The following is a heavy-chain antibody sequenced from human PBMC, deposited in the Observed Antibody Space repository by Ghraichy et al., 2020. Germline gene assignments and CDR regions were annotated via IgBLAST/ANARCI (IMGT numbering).Heavy chain of an antibody. CDR1: GFSFSITA. Sequence: GGSRRLSCDASGFSFSITAMTWVRQAPGKGLEWVSAINGRGSYTYYAYSVKGRFTISRDNSKSTLFLQMNSLTAGDTAVYFCAKVASSTAGWDSFDYWGQGTLVTVSS. J-gene: IGHJ4*02. CDR2: INGRGSYT. V-gene: IGHV3-23*01. D-gene: IGHD6-25*01. CDR3: AKVASSTAGWDSFDY.